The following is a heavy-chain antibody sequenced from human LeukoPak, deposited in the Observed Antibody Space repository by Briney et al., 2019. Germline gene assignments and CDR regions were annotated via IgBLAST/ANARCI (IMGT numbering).Heavy chain of an antibody. V-gene: IGHV3-7*01. CDR3: ARASGWTPDN. CDR2: IKQDGSEK. J-gene: IGHJ4*02. CDR1: GFAFSYYW. Sequence: GGSLRLSCAASGFAFSYYWMNWVRQAPGKGLEWVANIKQDGSEKNYVDFVKGRFTISRDNAKNSLYLQMNSLRAEDTAVYYCARASGWTPDNWGQGTLVTVSS. D-gene: IGHD6-19*01.